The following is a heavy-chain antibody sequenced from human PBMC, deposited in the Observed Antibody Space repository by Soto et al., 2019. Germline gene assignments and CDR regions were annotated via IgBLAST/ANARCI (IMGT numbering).Heavy chain of an antibody. CDR3: AKEKNTIFGVNYFDY. Sequence: GSLRLSCAASGFTFSSYGMHWVRQAPGKGLEWVAVISYDGSNKYYADSVKGRFTISRDNSKNTLYLQMNSLRAEDTAVYYCAKEKNTIFGVNYFDYWGQGTLVTVSS. CDR1: GFTFSSYG. CDR2: ISYDGSNK. D-gene: IGHD3-3*01. V-gene: IGHV3-30*18. J-gene: IGHJ4*02.